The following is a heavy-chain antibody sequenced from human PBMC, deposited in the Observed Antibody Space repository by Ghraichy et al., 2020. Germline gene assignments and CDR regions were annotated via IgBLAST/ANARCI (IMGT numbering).Heavy chain of an antibody. D-gene: IGHD3-3*01. CDR2: ISGDGGST. CDR3: AKDPHNYDFWSGYLGPGRFDP. J-gene: IGHJ5*02. Sequence: GGSLRLSCAASGFTFDDYAMHWVRQAPGKGLEWVSLISGDGGSTYYADSVKGRFTISRDNSKNSLYLQMNSLRTEDTALYYCAKDPHNYDFWSGYLGPGRFDPWGQGTLVTVSS. CDR1: GFTFDDYA. V-gene: IGHV3-43*02.